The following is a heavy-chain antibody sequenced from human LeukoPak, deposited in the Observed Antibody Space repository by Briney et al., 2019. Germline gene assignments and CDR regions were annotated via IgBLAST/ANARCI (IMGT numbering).Heavy chain of an antibody. CDR3: ARDSATVVTRTAFDI. CDR2: IYHSGST. Sequence: PSETLSLTCTVSGYSISSGYYWGWIRQPPGKGLEWIGCIYHSGSTYYNPSLKSRVTISVDTSKNQFSLKLSSVTAADTAVYYCARDSATVVTRTAFDIWGQGTMVAVSS. CDR1: GYSISSGYY. D-gene: IGHD4-23*01. J-gene: IGHJ3*02. V-gene: IGHV4-38-2*02.